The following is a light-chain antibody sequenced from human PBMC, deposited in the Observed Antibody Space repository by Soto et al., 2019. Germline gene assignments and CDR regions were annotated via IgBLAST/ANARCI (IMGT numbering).Light chain of an antibody. J-gene: IGKJ1*01. V-gene: IGKV3-15*01. CDR2: GAS. CDR3: QQYNNWPPRAWT. CDR1: QSVSSN. Sequence: EIVMTQSPATLSVSPGERATLSCRASQSVSSNLAWYQQKPGQAPRLLIYGASTRATVIPARFSGSGSGTEFTVTISSLTSEHFAVYYCQQYNNWPPRAWTFGQGTKVEIK.